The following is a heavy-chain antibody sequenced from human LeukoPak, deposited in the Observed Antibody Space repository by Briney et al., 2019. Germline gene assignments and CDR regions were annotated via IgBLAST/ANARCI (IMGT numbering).Heavy chain of an antibody. V-gene: IGHV3-21*01. CDR2: ISSSSSYI. D-gene: IGHD6-19*01. Sequence: GGSLRLSCAASGFTFSSYSMNWVRQAPGKGLEWVSSISSSSSYIYYADSVKGRFTISRDNAKNSLYLQMNSLRAEDTAVYYCASEGYRSGWYFNYWGQGTLVTVSS. CDR1: GFTFSSYS. J-gene: IGHJ4*02. CDR3: ASEGYRSGWYFNY.